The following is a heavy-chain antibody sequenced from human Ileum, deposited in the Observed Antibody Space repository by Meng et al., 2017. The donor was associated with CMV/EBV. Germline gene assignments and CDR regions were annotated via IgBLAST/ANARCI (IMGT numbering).Heavy chain of an antibody. V-gene: IGHV4-34*01. CDR2: NTHSGRT. Sequence: HSQPPDTLSLHARAVRVSLSGCYTLWFRQAQGKDLVCLTENTHSGRTSYNLSLKSRVTISVDMSKYQFSLKLTSVTAADTAIYYCARGLASGWPDYWGQGTLVTVSS. CDR1: RVSLSGCY. J-gene: IGHJ4*02. D-gene: IGHD3-10*01. CDR3: ARGLASGWPDY.